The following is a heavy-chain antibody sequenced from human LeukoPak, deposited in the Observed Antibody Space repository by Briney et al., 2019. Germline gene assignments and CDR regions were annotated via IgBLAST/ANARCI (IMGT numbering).Heavy chain of an antibody. CDR3: ARHDSSSPLYYFDY. CDR2: IYPGDSDT. J-gene: IGHJ4*02. D-gene: IGHD6-6*01. CDR1: YSFTXXX. Sequence: YSFTXXXXXXVXXXPGKXXXXXAIIYPGDSDTRYSPSFQGQVTISADKSISTAYLQWRSLKASDTAMYYCARHDSSSPLYYFDYWGQGTLVTVSS. V-gene: IGHV5-51*01.